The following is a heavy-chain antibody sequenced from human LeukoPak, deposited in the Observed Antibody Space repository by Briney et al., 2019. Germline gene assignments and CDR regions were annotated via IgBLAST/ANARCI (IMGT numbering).Heavy chain of an antibody. J-gene: IGHJ4*02. V-gene: IGHV1-69*13. CDR2: IIPIFGTT. Sequence: SVKVSCKASGYTFTSYGISWVRQAPGQGLEWMGGIIPIFGTTNYAQKFQGRVTITADDSTTTAYMELSSLRSEDTAVYYCASVADCSSPSRLIDYWGQGTLVTVSS. D-gene: IGHD2-2*01. CDR1: GYTFTSYG. CDR3: ASVADCSSPSRLIDY.